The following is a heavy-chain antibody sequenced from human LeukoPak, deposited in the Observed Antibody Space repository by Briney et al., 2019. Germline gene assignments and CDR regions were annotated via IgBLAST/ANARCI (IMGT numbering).Heavy chain of an antibody. CDR1: GGSISGSDYY. CDR3: ARDLSFDWFPYYFDY. D-gene: IGHD3-9*01. CDR2: IYYSGRT. J-gene: IGHJ4*02. V-gene: IGHV4-39*07. Sequence: KTSETLSLTCTVSGGSISGSDYYWGWIRQPPGKGLEWIGSIYYSGRTFYNPSLKSRVAISIDTSKNQFSLKVSSVTAADTAIYYCARDLSFDWFPYYFDYWGQGILVTVSS.